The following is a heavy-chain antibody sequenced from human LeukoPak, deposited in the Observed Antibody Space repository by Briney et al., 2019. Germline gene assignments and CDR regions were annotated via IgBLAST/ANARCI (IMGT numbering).Heavy chain of an antibody. Sequence: ASVKVSCKASGGTFISYAISWVRQAPGQGLEWMGGIIPIFGTANYAQKFQGRVTITADESTSTAYMELRSLRSEDTAVYYCARGPPPGYSGYDLSGNWFDPWGQGTLVTVSS. V-gene: IGHV1-69*13. CDR2: IIPIFGTA. J-gene: IGHJ5*02. CDR3: ARGPPPGYSGYDLSGNWFDP. D-gene: IGHD5-12*01. CDR1: GGTFISYA.